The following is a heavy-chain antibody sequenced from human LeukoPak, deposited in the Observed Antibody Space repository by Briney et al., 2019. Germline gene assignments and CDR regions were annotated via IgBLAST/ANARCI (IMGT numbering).Heavy chain of an antibody. D-gene: IGHD6-19*01. CDR3: AKTTAGNSSGRYPGWPVDY. V-gene: IGHV3-23*01. J-gene: IGHJ4*02. CDR1: GFTFNSYA. Sequence: PGGSLRLSCAASGFTFNSYAMTWVRQAPGKGLEWVSHVSGSGGITYYADSVKGRFTISRGNSKNTLYLQMNSLRAEDTAVYYCAKTTAGNSSGRYPGWPVDYWGQGTLVTVSS. CDR2: VSGSGGIT.